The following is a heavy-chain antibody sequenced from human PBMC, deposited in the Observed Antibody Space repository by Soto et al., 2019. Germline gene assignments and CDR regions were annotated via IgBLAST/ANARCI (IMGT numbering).Heavy chain of an antibody. CDR3: ATTGGYSFGDMGVDP. CDR1: GGSVNSYY. D-gene: IGHD5-18*01. J-gene: IGHJ5*02. Sequence: VQLQESGPGLVKPSETLSLTCTVSGGSVNSYYWSWIRQPPGKGLEWIGYMYYRGTTKYNPSLQSPVTISVDTSKNQFSLKLSSVTAADTAVYYCATTGGYSFGDMGVDPWGQGTLVTVSS. V-gene: IGHV4-59*02. CDR2: MYYRGTT.